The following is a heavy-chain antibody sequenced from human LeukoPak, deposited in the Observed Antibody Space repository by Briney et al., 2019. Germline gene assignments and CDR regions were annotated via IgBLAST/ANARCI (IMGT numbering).Heavy chain of an antibody. CDR2: ISYDGSNK. J-gene: IGHJ4*02. D-gene: IGHD3-22*01. Sequence: GGSLRLSCAASGFTSSSYAMSWVRQAPGKGLEWVAVISYDGSNKYYADSVKGRFTISRDNSKNTLYLQMNSLRAEDTAVYYCAVSGYYYGCYWGQGTLVTVSS. CDR3: AVSGYYYGCY. CDR1: GFTSSSYA. V-gene: IGHV3-30*04.